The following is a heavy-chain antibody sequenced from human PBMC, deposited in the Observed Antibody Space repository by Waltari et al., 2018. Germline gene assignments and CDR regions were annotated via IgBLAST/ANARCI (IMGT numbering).Heavy chain of an antibody. J-gene: IGHJ6*03. Sequence: EVQLVESGGGLVQPGGSLRLSCAASGFTFSSYWMSWVRQAPGKGREGVANRKQDGSEKYYVDSVKGRFTISRDNAKNSLYLQMNSLRAEDTAVYYCARHIGIVGVKGPFDYYMDVWGKGTTVTVSS. CDR2: RKQDGSEK. CDR1: GFTFSSYW. D-gene: IGHD3-22*01. V-gene: IGHV3-7*01. CDR3: ARHIGIVGVKGPFDYYMDV.